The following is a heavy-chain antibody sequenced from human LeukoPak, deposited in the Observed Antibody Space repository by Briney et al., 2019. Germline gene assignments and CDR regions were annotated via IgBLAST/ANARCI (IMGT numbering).Heavy chain of an antibody. Sequence: GGSLRLSCAASGFTFDDYTMSWVRQAPGKGLEWVAHINWDGGGTYYVDSVKGRFTISSDNTKNSLYLQMNSLRTEDTALYYCAKGEVLVYWVRGTLVTVSS. CDR3: AKGEVLVY. J-gene: IGHJ4*02. V-gene: IGHV3-43*01. D-gene: IGHD2-21*01. CDR2: INWDGGGT. CDR1: GFTFDDYT.